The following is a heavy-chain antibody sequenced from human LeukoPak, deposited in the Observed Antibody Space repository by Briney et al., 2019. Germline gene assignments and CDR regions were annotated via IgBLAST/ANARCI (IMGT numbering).Heavy chain of an antibody. V-gene: IGHV4-30-2*03. Sequence: KTSQTLSLTCAVSGGSISSGGYSWSWIRQPPGKGLEWIGYIYHSGSTYYNPSLKSRVTISVDTSKNQFCLKLSSVTAADTAVYYCARHQLESITLNWFDPWGQGTLVTVSS. J-gene: IGHJ5*02. CDR1: GGSISSGGYS. D-gene: IGHD3-10*01. CDR2: IYHSGST. CDR3: ARHQLESITLNWFDP.